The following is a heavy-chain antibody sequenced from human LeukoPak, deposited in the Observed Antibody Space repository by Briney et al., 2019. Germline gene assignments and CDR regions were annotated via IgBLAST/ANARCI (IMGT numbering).Heavy chain of an antibody. CDR2: INPNSGGT. V-gene: IGHV1-2*02. CDR3: ATDRCSTSCYALDY. Sequence: ASVKVSCKASGYTFTGYYMHWVRQAPVQGLEWMGWINPNSGGTNYAQKFQGRVTMTRDTSISTAYMELSRLRSDDTAVYYCATDRCSTSCYALDYWGQGTLVTVSS. D-gene: IGHD2-2*01. CDR1: GYTFTGYY. J-gene: IGHJ4*02.